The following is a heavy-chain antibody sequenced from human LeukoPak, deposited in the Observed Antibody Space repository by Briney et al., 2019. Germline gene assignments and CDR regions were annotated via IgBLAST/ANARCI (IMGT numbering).Heavy chain of an antibody. J-gene: IGHJ5*02. CDR2: INHDGTT. V-gene: IGHV4-34*01. CDR1: GGPFIGYY. Sequence: SETLSLTCCVYGGPFIGYYWSWIRQPPGKRLEWIGEINHDGTTNYNPSLKSRVTISVDTTKNHFSLNLSSVTAADTATYYCARHSIRYNWNWFDPWGQGTLVIVSS. D-gene: IGHD1-20*01. CDR3: ARHSIRYNWNWFDP.